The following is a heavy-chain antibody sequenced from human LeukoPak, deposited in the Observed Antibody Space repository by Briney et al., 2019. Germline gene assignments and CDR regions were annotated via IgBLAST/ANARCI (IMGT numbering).Heavy chain of an antibody. CDR3: AREPGHMITFGGVIAYPDY. Sequence: ASVKVSCKASGYTFTSYGISWVRQAPGQGLEWMGWISAYNGNTNYAQKLQGRVTMTTDTSTSTAYMELRSLRSDDTAVYYCAREPGHMITFGGVIAYPDYWGQGTLVTVSS. D-gene: IGHD3-16*02. CDR1: GYTFTSYG. J-gene: IGHJ4*02. V-gene: IGHV1-18*01. CDR2: ISAYNGNT.